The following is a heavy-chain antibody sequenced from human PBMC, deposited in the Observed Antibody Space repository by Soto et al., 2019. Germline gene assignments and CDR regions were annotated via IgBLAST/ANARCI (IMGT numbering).Heavy chain of an antibody. J-gene: IGHJ4*02. CDR1: GYTFTNFF. D-gene: IGHD1-1*01. CDR2: VNPRDGTT. Sequence: ASVKVSCKASGYTFTNFFIHWVRQAPGQGLEWMGIVNPRDGTTTYAQNFLGSVAMTRDTSTTTLYLDLRNLRSDDTAVYYCARMNWNDVPFGFDYWGQGTQVTVSS. V-gene: IGHV1-46*01. CDR3: ARMNWNDVPFGFDY.